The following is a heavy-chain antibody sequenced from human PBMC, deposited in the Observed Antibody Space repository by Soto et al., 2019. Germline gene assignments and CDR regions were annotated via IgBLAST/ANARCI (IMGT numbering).Heavy chain of an antibody. CDR2: IYYSGST. CDR3: ARTPTP. V-gene: IGHV4-31*03. CDR1: GGSITDYY. J-gene: IGHJ5*02. Sequence: SEILSLTCTVSGGSITDYYWSWIRQHPGKGLEWIGYIYYSGSTYYNPSLKSRVTISVDTSKNQFSLKLSSVTAADTAVYYCARTPTPWGQGTLVTVSS.